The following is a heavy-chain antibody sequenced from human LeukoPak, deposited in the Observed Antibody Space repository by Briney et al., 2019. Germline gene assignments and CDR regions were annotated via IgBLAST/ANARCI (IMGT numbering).Heavy chain of an antibody. CDR1: GYTFTSYD. Sequence: ASVKVSCKASGYTFTSYDINWVRQATGQGLEWMGWMNPNSGNTGYAQKFQGRVTMTRNTSISTAYMELSSLRSEDTAVYYCARALYDYGGNRVRFDPWGQGTLVTVSS. J-gene: IGHJ5*02. V-gene: IGHV1-8*01. CDR3: ARALYDYGGNRVRFDP. CDR2: MNPNSGNT. D-gene: IGHD4-23*01.